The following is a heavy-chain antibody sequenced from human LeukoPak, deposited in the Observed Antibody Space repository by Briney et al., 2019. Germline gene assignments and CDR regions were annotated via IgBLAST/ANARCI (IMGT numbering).Heavy chain of an antibody. CDR2: ISQTGTTI. D-gene: IGHD3-10*01. Sequence: GGSLRLSCAASGFTFSDHYMSWIRQAPGKGLEWVSYISQTGTTISYADSVKGRFTLSRDNAKNSLYLQMNSLRVEDTAVYYCARPMEGYSGSGSWYFDYWGQGTLVTVSS. J-gene: IGHJ4*02. V-gene: IGHV3-11*04. CDR3: ARPMEGYSGSGSWYFDY. CDR1: GFTFSDHY.